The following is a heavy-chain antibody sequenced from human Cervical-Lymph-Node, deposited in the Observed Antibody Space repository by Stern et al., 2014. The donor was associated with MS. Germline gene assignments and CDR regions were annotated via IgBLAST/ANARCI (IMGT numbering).Heavy chain of an antibody. J-gene: IGHJ4*02. Sequence: VQLLESGAEVKKPGSSVKVSCKASGGTLNNYAVSWVRQAPGQGLEWIGKIIPFLGIANCAHKFQGRVTLTAAATTSYMEVSSLRSDYTAVYYCARSPDLYDSSGYYFDWGQGTLVTVSS. CDR3: ARSPDLYDSSGYYFD. V-gene: IGHV1-69*09. D-gene: IGHD3-22*01. CDR2: IIPFLGIA. CDR1: GGTLNNYA.